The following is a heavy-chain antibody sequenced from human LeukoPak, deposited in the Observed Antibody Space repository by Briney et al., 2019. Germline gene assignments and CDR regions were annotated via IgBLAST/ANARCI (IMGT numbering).Heavy chain of an antibody. CDR2: IYPGDSDT. D-gene: IGHD5-24*01. CDR3: ARRAEMGTIRYFDY. J-gene: IGHJ4*02. Sequence: GESLKIFCKGSGYSFSNHLIGWVRQMPGKGLEWMGIIYPGDSDTRYSPSFQGQVTISADKSISTAYLQWRSLKASDTAMYYCARRAEMGTIRYFDYWGQGTLVTVSS. V-gene: IGHV5-51*01. CDR1: GYSFSNHL.